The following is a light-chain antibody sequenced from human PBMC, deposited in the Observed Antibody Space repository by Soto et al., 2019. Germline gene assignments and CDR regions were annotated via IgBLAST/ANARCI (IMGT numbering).Light chain of an antibody. CDR1: QTIDSW. CDR2: KAS. CDR3: QQYNSYRT. Sequence: DIQMTQSPSTLSASVGDRVTITCRASQTIDSWLAWYQQRPGKPPNLLIYKASTLASGVPSRFSGSGSGTEFTLTINGLQPDDFATYYCQQYNSYRTFGQGTKVDIK. V-gene: IGKV1-5*03. J-gene: IGKJ1*01.